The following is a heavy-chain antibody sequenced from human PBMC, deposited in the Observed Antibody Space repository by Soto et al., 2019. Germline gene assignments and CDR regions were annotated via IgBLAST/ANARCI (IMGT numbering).Heavy chain of an antibody. CDR2: IYPGDSDA. J-gene: IGHJ5*02. CDR1: GYSFTNYW. CDR3: ARHSYYGSGSYLRSPFDP. V-gene: IGHV5-51*01. Sequence: GASLKISCKSSGYSFTNYWIGWVRQMPGKGLEWMGIIYPGDSDARYSPSFQGQVTISADKSISTAYLQWSSLKASDTAMYYCARHSYYGSGSYLRSPFDPWGQGTLVTVSS. D-gene: IGHD3-10*01.